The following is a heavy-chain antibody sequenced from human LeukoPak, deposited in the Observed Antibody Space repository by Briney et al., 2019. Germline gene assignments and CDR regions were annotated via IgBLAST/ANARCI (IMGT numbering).Heavy chain of an antibody. CDR2: ISYDGSNK. CDR3: AKDGVYDILTGYVFDY. D-gene: IGHD3-9*01. J-gene: IGHJ4*02. Sequence: GGSLRLSCAASGFTFSSYGMHWVRQAPGKGLEWVAVISYDGSNKYNADSVKGRFTISRDNSKNTLYLQMNSLRAEDTAVYYCAKDGVYDILTGYVFDYWGQGTLVTVSS. V-gene: IGHV3-30*18. CDR1: GFTFSSYG.